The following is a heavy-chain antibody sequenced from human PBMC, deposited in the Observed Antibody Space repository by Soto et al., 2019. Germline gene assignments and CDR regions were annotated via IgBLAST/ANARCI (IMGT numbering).Heavy chain of an antibody. D-gene: IGHD6-19*01. CDR1: GFTFSSYA. V-gene: IGHV3-30-3*01. CDR2: ISYDGSNK. J-gene: IGHJ3*02. CDR3: ARDKESSGEAVFDI. Sequence: GGSLRLSCAASGFTFSSYAMHWVRQAPGKGLEWVAVISYDGSNKYYADSVKGRFTISRDNSKNTLYLQMNSLRAEDTAVYYWARDKESSGEAVFDIWGQGTMVPVSS.